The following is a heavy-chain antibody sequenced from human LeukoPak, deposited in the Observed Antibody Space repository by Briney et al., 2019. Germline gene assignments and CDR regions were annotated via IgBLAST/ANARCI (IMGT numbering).Heavy chain of an antibody. CDR1: GGSFSGYY. CDR3: ARRQYYYDSSGYSANWFDP. CDR2: INHSGST. D-gene: IGHD3-22*01. Sequence: PSETLSLTCAVYGGSFSGYYWSWIRQHPGKGLEWIGEINHSGSTNYNPSLKSRVTISVDTSKNQFSLKLSSVTAADTAVYYCARRQYYYDSSGYSANWFDPWGQGTLVTVSS. V-gene: IGHV4-34*01. J-gene: IGHJ5*02.